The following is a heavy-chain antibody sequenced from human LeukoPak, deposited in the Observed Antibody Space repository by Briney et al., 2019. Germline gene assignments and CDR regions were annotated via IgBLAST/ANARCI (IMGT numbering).Heavy chain of an antibody. CDR2: IITIFGTA. J-gene: IGHJ6*02. V-gene: IGHV1-69*13. CDR1: GGTFSSYA. CDR3: ARDGEGWSDDEADYYYGMDV. Sequence: ASVKVSCKASGGTFSSYAISWVRQAPGQGLEWMGGIITIFGTANDAQKFQGRVEITADESTNTAYMDLSNLRSEDTAVYYCARDGEGWSDDEADYYYGMDVWGQGTTVTVSS. D-gene: IGHD6-19*01.